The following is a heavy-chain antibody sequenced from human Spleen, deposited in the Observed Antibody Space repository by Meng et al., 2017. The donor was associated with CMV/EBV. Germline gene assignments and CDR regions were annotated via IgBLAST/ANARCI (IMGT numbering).Heavy chain of an antibody. CDR1: GGSFSGYY. CDR2: INPSGST. Sequence: QVRRAEGGAGLLKPSETLSLTCAVYGGSFSGYYWSWIRQPPGKGLEWIGEINPSGSTNYNPSLKSRVTISVDTSKNQFSLKLSSVTAADTAVYYCARVRIRYGFDYWGQGTLVTVSS. J-gene: IGHJ4*02. D-gene: IGHD1-1*01. V-gene: IGHV4-34*01. CDR3: ARVRIRYGFDY.